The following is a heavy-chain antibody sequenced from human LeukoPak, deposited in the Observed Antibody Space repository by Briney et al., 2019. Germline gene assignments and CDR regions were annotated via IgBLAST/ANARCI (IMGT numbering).Heavy chain of an antibody. CDR3: ARDTFIAAAGSDY. Sequence: GGSLRLSCAASGFTFSSYAMSWVRQAPGKGLECISGFSGSGGSTYYADSVKGRFTISRDNSKNSLYLQMNSLRAEDTAVYYCARDTFIAAAGSDYWGQGTLVTVSS. J-gene: IGHJ4*02. V-gene: IGHV3-23*01. CDR2: FSGSGGST. D-gene: IGHD6-13*01. CDR1: GFTFSSYA.